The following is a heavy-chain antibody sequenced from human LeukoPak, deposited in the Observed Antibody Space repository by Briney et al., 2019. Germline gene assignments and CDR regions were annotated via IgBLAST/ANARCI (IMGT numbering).Heavy chain of an antibody. CDR2: IWYDGSNK. V-gene: IGHV3-30*02. D-gene: IGHD6-13*01. Sequence: AGGPLRLSCAASGFTFSSFGLHWVPKAPGKGWEGVAVIWYDGSNKYYADSVKGRFTISRDNSKSTLYLQMNSLRAEDTAVYYCAKDRYSGLNTIDYWGQGTLVTVSS. CDR3: AKDRYSGLNTIDY. J-gene: IGHJ4*02. CDR1: GFTFSSFG.